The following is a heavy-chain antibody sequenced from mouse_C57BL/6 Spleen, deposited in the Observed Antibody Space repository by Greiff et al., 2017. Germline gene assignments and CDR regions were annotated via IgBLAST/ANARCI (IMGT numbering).Heavy chain of an antibody. D-gene: IGHD1-1*01. Sequence: QVQLQQSGPGLVAPSQSLSITCTVSGFSLTSYGVDWVRQSPGKGLEWLGVIWGVGSTNYNSALKSRLSISKDNSKSQVFLKMNSLQTDDTAMYYCARRLLRSRTAYAMDYWGQGTSVTVSS. V-gene: IGHV2-6*01. CDR1: GFSLTSYG. J-gene: IGHJ4*01. CDR3: ARRLLRSRTAYAMDY. CDR2: IWGVGST.